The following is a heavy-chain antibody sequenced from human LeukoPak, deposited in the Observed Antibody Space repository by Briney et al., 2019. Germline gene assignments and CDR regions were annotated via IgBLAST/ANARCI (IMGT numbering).Heavy chain of an antibody. CDR3: ARGGESSSLFWDD. J-gene: IGHJ4*02. Sequence: GGSLRLSCAASGFTFRKKWMTWVRQAPGKGLQWVANIKQDGSQKYYVDSVRGRFTISRDNAKNSLYLQMNSLRADDTAVYYCARGGESSSLFWDDWGQGTLVTVSS. V-gene: IGHV3-7*01. CDR2: IKQDGSQK. D-gene: IGHD2-15*01. CDR1: GFTFRKKW.